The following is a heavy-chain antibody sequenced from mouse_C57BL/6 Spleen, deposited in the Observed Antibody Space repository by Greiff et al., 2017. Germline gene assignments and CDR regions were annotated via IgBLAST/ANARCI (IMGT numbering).Heavy chain of an antibody. Sequence: VQLQQSGPELVKPGASVKISCKASGYAFSSSWMNWVKQRPGKGLEWIGRIYPGDGATNYNGKFKGKATLTADKSSSTAYMQLSSLTSEDSAVYFCANLGFDYWGQGTTLTVSS. CDR1: GYAFSSSW. V-gene: IGHV1-82*01. J-gene: IGHJ2*01. CDR3: ANLGFDY. D-gene: IGHD4-1*01. CDR2: IYPGDGAT.